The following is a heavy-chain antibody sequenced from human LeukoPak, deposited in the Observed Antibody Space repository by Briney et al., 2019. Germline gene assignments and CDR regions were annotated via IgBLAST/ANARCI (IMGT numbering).Heavy chain of an antibody. Sequence: GGSLRLSCAASGFTFSNAWMSWVRLAPGRGLEWVGRIKSKTDGGTTDYAAPVKGRFTISRDDSKNTLYLQMNSLKTEDTAVYYCTTQTDYDFWSGYYGDFDYWGQGTLVTVSS. CDR3: TTQTDYDFWSGYYGDFDY. CDR1: GFTFSNAW. J-gene: IGHJ4*02. D-gene: IGHD3-3*01. V-gene: IGHV3-15*01. CDR2: IKSKTDGGTT.